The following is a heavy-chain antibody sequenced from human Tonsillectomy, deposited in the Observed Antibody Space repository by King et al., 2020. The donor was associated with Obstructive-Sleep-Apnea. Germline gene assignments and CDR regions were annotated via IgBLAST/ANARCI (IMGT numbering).Heavy chain of an antibody. CDR3: ARLRYDSNGYYYGDY. CDR1: GYIFTNYL. D-gene: IGHD3-22*01. J-gene: IGHJ4*02. CDR2: IYPSDSYT. V-gene: IGHV5-10-1*01. Sequence: VQLVQSGAEVKKPGESLRISCKGSGYIFTNYLIPWGRQMPGKGLEWMGRIYPSDSYTNYSPSFQGHVTISADKSISTAYLQWSSLKASDTAMYYCARLRYDSNGYYYGDYWGQGTLVTVSS.